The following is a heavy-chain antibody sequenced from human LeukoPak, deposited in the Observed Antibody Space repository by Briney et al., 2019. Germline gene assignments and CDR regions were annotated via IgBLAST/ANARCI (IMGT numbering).Heavy chain of an antibody. Sequence: GGSLRLSCAASGFTFSSYAMSWVRQAPGKGLDWVSAISSSGDTYYAASVKGRFTISRDNSKNTLYLQMNSLRAEDTAVYYCARDAVGATAYYFDYWGQGTLVTVSS. CDR3: ARDAVGATAYYFDY. CDR2: ISSSGDT. V-gene: IGHV3-23*01. CDR1: GFTFSSYA. J-gene: IGHJ4*02. D-gene: IGHD1-26*01.